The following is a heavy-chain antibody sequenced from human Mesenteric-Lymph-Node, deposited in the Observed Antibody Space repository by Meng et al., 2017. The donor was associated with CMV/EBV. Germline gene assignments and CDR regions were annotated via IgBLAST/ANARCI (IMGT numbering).Heavy chain of an antibody. V-gene: IGHV4-31*03. Sequence: SETLSLTCTVSGGSISSGGYYWSWIRQHPGKGLEWIGYIYYSGSTYYNPSLKSRVTISVDTSKNQFSLKLSSVTAADTAVYYCARYTYSSSGYFDYWGQGTLVTVSS. CDR2: IYYSGST. D-gene: IGHD6-6*01. J-gene: IGHJ4*02. CDR1: GGSISSGGYY. CDR3: ARYTYSSSGYFDY.